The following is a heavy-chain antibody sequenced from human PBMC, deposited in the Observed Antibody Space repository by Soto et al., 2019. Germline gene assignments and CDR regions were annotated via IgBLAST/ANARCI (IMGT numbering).Heavy chain of an antibody. J-gene: IGHJ5*02. CDR2: IYYSGST. V-gene: IGHV4-61*01. Sequence: PSETLSLTCTVFGGSVSSGSYCWSWIRQPPGKGLEWIGYIYYSGSTNYNPSLKSRVTISVDTSKNQFSLKLSSVTAADTAVYYCARGASGYDTWFDPWGQGTLVTVSS. CDR1: GGSVSSGSYC. D-gene: IGHD5-12*01. CDR3: ARGASGYDTWFDP.